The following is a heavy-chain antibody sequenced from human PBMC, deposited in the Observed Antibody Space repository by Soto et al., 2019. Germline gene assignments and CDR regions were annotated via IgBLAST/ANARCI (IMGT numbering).Heavy chain of an antibody. CDR1: GGSISSYC. CDR3: AATYYYDSSGHLPYYAMDV. Sequence: SETLSLTCTVSGGSISSYCWSWIRQPPGKGLEWIGYFSYSGSTNYNPSLKSRVTISVDTSINQLSLKLSSVTAADTAVYYCAATYYYDSSGHLPYYAMDVWGQGTTVTVSS. J-gene: IGHJ6*02. V-gene: IGHV4-59*01. D-gene: IGHD3-22*01. CDR2: FSYSGST.